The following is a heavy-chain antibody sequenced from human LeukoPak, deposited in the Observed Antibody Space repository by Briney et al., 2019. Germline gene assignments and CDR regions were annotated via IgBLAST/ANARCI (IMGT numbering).Heavy chain of an antibody. CDR3: ARDRWGYSYGGD. V-gene: IGHV3-7*01. D-gene: IGHD5-18*01. CDR2: IKEDGGKK. Sequence: GGSLRLSCAASGFTFSNAWMSWVRQAPGKGLEWVANIKEDGGKKYYVDSVKGRFSISRDYAKNSLYLQMNSLRAEDTAVYYCARDRWGYSYGGDWGQGTLVTVSS. CDR1: GFTFSNAW. J-gene: IGHJ4*02.